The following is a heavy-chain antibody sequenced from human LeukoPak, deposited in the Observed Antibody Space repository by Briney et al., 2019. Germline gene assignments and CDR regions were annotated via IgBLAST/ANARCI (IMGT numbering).Heavy chain of an antibody. CDR3: AGHHPRNTVDF. CDR1: GGSFSDYY. D-gene: IGHD2/OR15-2a*01. CDR2: INHSGST. J-gene: IGHJ4*02. V-gene: IGHV4-34*01. Sequence: SETLSLTCAVYGGSFSDYYWTWIRQPPGKGLEWIGEINHSGSTKYNPSLKSRVTISVDTSKNQFSLKLTSVTAADTAVYYCAGHHPRNTVDFWGQGTLVTVSS.